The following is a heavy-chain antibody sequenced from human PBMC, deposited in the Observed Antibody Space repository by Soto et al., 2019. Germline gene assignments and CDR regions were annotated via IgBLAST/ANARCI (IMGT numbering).Heavy chain of an antibody. CDR3: ASLSSIQSAPMWGYEDLGSNWFDP. V-gene: IGHV3-48*02. Sequence: EVQLVESGGGLVQPGGSLRLSCAASGFTFSSYSMNWVRQAPGKGLEWVSYISSSSSTIYYADSVKGRFTISRDNAKNFLYLQMNRLGDEDEAVYYCASLSSIQSAPMWGYEDLGSNWFDPWGQGTLGNVSS. J-gene: IGHJ5*02. CDR2: ISSSSSTI. CDR1: GFTFSSYS. D-gene: IGHD5-12*01.